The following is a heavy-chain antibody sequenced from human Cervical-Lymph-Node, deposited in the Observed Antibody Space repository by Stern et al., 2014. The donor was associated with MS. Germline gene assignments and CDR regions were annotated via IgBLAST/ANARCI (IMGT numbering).Heavy chain of an antibody. D-gene: IGHD5-24*01. V-gene: IGHV1-46*03. CDR2: INPSGGST. CDR3: TRGLKEGYNYLGDFDF. Sequence: VQLVESGAEVKKPGASVKVSCKSSGYTLTSYFMHWVRQAPGQGLEWMGIINPSGGSTTYAQKFQGRVTMTRDTSTSTDYMDLSSLRSEDTAVYYCTRGLKEGYNYLGDFDFWGQGTLVTVSS. J-gene: IGHJ4*02. CDR1: GYTLTSYF.